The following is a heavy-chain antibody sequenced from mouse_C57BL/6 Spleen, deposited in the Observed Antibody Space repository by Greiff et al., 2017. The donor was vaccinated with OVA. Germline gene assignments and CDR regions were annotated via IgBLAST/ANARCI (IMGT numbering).Heavy chain of an antibody. CDR2: ISSGSSTI. J-gene: IGHJ1*03. CDR1: GFTFSDYG. CDR3: AAAYDFDWYFDV. Sequence: EVKLVESGGGLVKPGGSLKLSCAASGFTFSDYGMHWVRQAPEKGLEWVAYISSGSSTIYYADTVKGRFTISRDNAKNTLFLQLTSLRSEDTAMYYCAAAYDFDWYFDVWGTGTTVTVSS. D-gene: IGHD2-4*01. V-gene: IGHV5-17*01.